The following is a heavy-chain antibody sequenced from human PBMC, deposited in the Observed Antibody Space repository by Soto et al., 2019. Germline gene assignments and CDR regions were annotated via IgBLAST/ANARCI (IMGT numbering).Heavy chain of an antibody. D-gene: IGHD3-22*01. V-gene: IGHV4-34*01. Sequence: PSETLSLTCAVYGGSFGGYYWTWIRQSPGKGLEWIGEIHHSGSTTYNPSLKSRVTISIDTSKNQFSLNLNSVTAADTAVYYCASYYYHSGGSHGRDSWGQGTLVTVSS. CDR2: IHHSGST. CDR1: GGSFGGYY. J-gene: IGHJ4*02. CDR3: ASYYYHSGGSHGRDS.